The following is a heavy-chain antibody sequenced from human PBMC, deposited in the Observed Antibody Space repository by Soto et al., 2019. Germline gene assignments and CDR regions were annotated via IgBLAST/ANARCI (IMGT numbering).Heavy chain of an antibody. CDR2: ISGSGGST. V-gene: IGHV3-23*01. J-gene: IGHJ6*02. CDR3: AKDQGYSGYDLYGMDV. CDR1: GFTFSSYA. Sequence: PGGSLRLSCAASGFTFSSYAMSWVRQAPGKGLEWVSAISGSGGSTYYADSVKGRFTISRDNSKNTLYLQTNSLRAEDTAVYYCAKDQGYSGYDLYGMDVWGQGTTVTVSS. D-gene: IGHD5-12*01.